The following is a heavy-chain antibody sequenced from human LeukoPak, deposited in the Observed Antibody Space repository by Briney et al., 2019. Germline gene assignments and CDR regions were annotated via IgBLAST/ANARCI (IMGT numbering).Heavy chain of an antibody. Sequence: SETLSLTCAVYGGSFSGYYWSWIRQPPGNGLEWIGEITHSGSTNYNPSLKSRLTISVDTSKNQFSLKLSSVTAADTAVYYCARAPRSSGWNYWGQGTLVTVSS. CDR3: ARAPRSSGWNY. CDR2: ITHSGST. D-gene: IGHD6-19*01. J-gene: IGHJ4*02. CDR1: GGSFSGYY. V-gene: IGHV4-34*01.